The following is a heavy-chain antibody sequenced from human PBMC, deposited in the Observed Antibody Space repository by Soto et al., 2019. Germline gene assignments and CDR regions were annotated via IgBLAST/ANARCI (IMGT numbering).Heavy chain of an antibody. CDR1: GFTVRRSA. V-gene: IGHV3-23*01. CDR3: AKVPTGIAAAVYFDY. D-gene: IGHD6-13*01. CDR2: IGGSGVST. Sequence: GGSLRLSCAASGFTVRRSAMSWVRQGAGMGLALVAGIGGSGVSTYYADSVKGRFTISRDNSKNTLYLQMNSLRAEDTAVYYCAKVPTGIAAAVYFDYWGQGTLVTVSS. J-gene: IGHJ4*02.